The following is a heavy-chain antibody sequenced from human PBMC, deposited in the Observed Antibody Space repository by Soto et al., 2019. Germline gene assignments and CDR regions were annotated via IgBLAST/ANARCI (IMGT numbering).Heavy chain of an antibody. J-gene: IGHJ6*02. CDR3: ARYPQDSSSSEKYYYYGMDA. D-gene: IGHD6-6*01. V-gene: IGHV3-48*02. CDR2: ISSSSSTI. CDR1: GFTFSSYS. Sequence: GGSLRLSCAASGFTFSSYSMNWVRQAPGKGLEWVSYISSSSSTIYYADSVKGRFTISRDNAKNSLYLQMNSLRDEDTAVYYCARYPQDSSSSEKYYYYGMDAWGQGTTVTVS.